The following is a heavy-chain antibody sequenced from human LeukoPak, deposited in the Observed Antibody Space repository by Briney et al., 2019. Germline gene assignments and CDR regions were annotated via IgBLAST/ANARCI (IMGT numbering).Heavy chain of an antibody. CDR2: IIPIFGTA. Sequence: SVKISCKASGGTFSSYAISWVRQAPGQGLEWMGGIIPIFGTANYAQKFQGRVTITTDESTSTAYMELSSLRSEDTAVYYCARGRDGYSPFDYWGQGTLVTVSS. D-gene: IGHD5-24*01. CDR3: ARGRDGYSPFDY. CDR1: GGTFSSYA. V-gene: IGHV1-69*05. J-gene: IGHJ4*02.